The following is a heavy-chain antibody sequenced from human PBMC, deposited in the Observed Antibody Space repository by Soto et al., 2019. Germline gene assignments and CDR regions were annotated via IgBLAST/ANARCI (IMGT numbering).Heavy chain of an antibody. CDR1: GGTFSSYA. CDR2: IIPILGTP. V-gene: IGHV1-69*01. Sequence: QVQLVQSGAEVKKPGSSVKVSCKASGGTFSSYAINWVRQAPGQGLEWMAGIIPILGTPNYAQKFQGRVTITADESTSTAYMELSSPRSEDTAVYYCARDRYDFWRGYLMDYWGQGTLVTVSS. J-gene: IGHJ4*02. CDR3: ARDRYDFWRGYLMDY. D-gene: IGHD3-3*01.